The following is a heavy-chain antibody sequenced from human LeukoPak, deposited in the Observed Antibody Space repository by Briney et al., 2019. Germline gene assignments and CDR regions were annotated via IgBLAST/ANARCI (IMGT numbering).Heavy chain of an antibody. CDR3: ARDQEGFDY. CDR2: IYPRDGST. J-gene: IGHJ4*02. CDR1: GYTFTSNY. Sequence: ASVKVSRKASGYTFTSNYIHWVRQAPGQGLEWMGMIYPRDGSTSYAQKFQGRVTVTRDTSTSTVHMELSGLRSEDTAVFYCARDQEGFDYWGQGTLVTVSS. V-gene: IGHV1-46*01.